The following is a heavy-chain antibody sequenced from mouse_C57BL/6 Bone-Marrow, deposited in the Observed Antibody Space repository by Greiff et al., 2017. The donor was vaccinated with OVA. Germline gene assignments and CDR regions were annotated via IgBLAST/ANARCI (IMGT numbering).Heavy chain of an antibody. CDR3: ARYATTVVATDY. CDR1: GYTFTSYW. V-gene: IGHV1-64*01. J-gene: IGHJ2*01. CDR2: IHPNSGST. Sequence: QVHVKQSGAELVKPGASVKLSCKASGYTFTSYWMHWVKQRPGQGLEWIGMIHPNSGSTNYNEKFKSKATLTVDKSSSTAYMQLSSLTSEDSAVYYCARYATTVVATDYWGQGTTLTVSS. D-gene: IGHD1-1*01.